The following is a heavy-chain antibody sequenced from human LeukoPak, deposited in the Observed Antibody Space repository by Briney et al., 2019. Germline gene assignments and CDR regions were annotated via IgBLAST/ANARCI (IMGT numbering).Heavy chain of an antibody. V-gene: IGHV1-46*01. CDR2: INPSGGST. Sequence: GASVKVSCKASGYTFTTYYVHWVRQAPGQGLEWMGMINPSGGSTSYAQKFQGRVTMTRDTSTSIVYMELSSLRSEDTAVYYCASLSSWYLQDAFDMWGQGTMVTVSS. D-gene: IGHD6-13*01. CDR1: GYTFTTYY. J-gene: IGHJ3*02. CDR3: ASLSSWYLQDAFDM.